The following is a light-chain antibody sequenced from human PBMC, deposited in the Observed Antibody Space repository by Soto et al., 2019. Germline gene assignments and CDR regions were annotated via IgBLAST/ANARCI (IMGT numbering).Light chain of an antibody. CDR1: SSDVVVYNY. Sequence: QSALTQPASVSGSPGQSITISCTGTSSDVVVYNYVSWYQQHPGKAPKLMIYDVSNRPSGVSNRFSGSKSGNTASLTISGLQAEDEADYYCSSYTSSSTVYVFGTGTKLTVL. J-gene: IGLJ1*01. V-gene: IGLV2-14*01. CDR2: DVS. CDR3: SSYTSSSTVYV.